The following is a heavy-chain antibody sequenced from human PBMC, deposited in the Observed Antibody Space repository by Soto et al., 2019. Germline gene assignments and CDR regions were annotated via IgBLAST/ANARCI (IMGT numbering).Heavy chain of an antibody. D-gene: IGHD6-13*01. Sequence: PGGSLRLSCAASGLTFSSYGMHWVRQAPGKGLEWVAVISYDGSNKYYADSVKGRFTISRDNSKNTLYLQMNSLRAEDTAVYYCAKDRGRSWYYYYYGMGVWRQGTTVTVSS. CDR2: ISYDGSNK. CDR3: AKDRGRSWYYYYYGMGV. J-gene: IGHJ6*02. V-gene: IGHV3-30*18. CDR1: GLTFSSYG.